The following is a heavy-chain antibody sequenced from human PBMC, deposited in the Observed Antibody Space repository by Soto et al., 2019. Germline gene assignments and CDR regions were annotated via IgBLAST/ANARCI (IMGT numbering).Heavy chain of an antibody. CDR2: MNPNSGNT. CDR1: GYTFTSYD. D-gene: IGHD3-3*01. Sequence: QVQLVQSGAEVKKPGASVKVSCKASGYTFTSYDINWVRQATGQGLEWMGWMNPNSGNTGSAQKFQGRVTITRSTSISTCYMELSSLRSEDTAVYYCVRGTYYDFCSGYSADYYYMDVWGKGTTVNVSS. V-gene: IGHV1-8*01. CDR3: VRGTYYDFCSGYSADYYYMDV. J-gene: IGHJ6*03.